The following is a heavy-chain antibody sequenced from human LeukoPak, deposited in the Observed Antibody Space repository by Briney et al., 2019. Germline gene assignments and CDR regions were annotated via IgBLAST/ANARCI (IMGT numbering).Heavy chain of an antibody. J-gene: IGHJ4*02. CDR3: ARDLIAVAGTGFDY. CDR2: IYYSGTT. Sequence: PSETLSLTCTVSGGSMSSFYWSWIRQPPGKGLEWIGYIYYSGTTNYNPSLKSRVTISVDASKNQFSLKLSSVTAADTAVYYCARDLIAVAGTGFDYWGQGTLVTVSS. CDR1: GGSMSSFY. V-gene: IGHV4-59*01. D-gene: IGHD6-19*01.